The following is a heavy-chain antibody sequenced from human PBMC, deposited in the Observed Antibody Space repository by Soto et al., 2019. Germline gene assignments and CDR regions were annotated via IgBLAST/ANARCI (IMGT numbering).Heavy chain of an antibody. CDR3: ARCRKSGSGSYYVGTYYYYGMDV. CDR1: GGSFSGYY. V-gene: IGHV4-34*01. Sequence: SETLSLTCAVYGGSFSGYYWSWIRQPPGKGLEWIGEINHSGSTNYNPSLKSRVTISVDTSKNQFSLKLSSVTAADTAVYYCARCRKSGSGSYYVGTYYYYGMDVWGQGTTVTVSS. D-gene: IGHD3-10*01. J-gene: IGHJ6*02. CDR2: INHSGST.